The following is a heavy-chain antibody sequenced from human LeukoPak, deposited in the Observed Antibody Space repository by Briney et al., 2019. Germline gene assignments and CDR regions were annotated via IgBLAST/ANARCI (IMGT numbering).Heavy chain of an antibody. D-gene: IGHD1-14*01. CDR2: ISDSGDTI. V-gene: IGHV3-48*04. J-gene: IGHJ3*02. CDR3: AREPTRINLLTYGPWDAYDI. Sequence: GGSLRLSCAASGFSFNTYSMNWVRQAPGKGLEWISYISDSGDTIYSADSVKGRFTISRNNAENSLFLHMSSLRADDTAMYYCAREPTRINLLTYGPWDAYDIWGQGTMVTVPS. CDR1: GFSFNTYS.